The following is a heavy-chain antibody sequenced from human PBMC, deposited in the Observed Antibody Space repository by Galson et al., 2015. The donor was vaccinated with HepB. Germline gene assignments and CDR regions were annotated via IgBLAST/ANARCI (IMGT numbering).Heavy chain of an antibody. CDR3: AKGTVVPAAVGSFDY. Sequence: LRLSCAASGFTFSSNAMTWVRQAPGKGLEWVSTISGSGGATYYADSVKGRFSISRDNSKNTLYLQMNNLRAEDTAVYYCAKGTVVPAAVGSFDYWGQGTPVTVSS. V-gene: IGHV3-23*01. CDR1: GFTFSSNA. D-gene: IGHD2-2*01. J-gene: IGHJ4*02. CDR2: ISGSGGAT.